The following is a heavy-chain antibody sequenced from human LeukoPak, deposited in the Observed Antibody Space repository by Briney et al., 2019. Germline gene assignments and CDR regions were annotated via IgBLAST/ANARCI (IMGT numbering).Heavy chain of an antibody. CDR3: ARRGKTSIAARIREGYNDY. CDR1: GGSFSGYY. V-gene: IGHV4-34*01. CDR2: INHSGST. D-gene: IGHD6-6*01. J-gene: IGHJ4*02. Sequence: SETLSLTCAVYGGSFSGYYWSWIRQPPGKGLEWIGEINHSGSTNYNPSLKSRVTISVDTSKNQFSLKLSSVTTADTAVYYCARRGKTSIAARIREGYNDYWGQGTLVTVSS.